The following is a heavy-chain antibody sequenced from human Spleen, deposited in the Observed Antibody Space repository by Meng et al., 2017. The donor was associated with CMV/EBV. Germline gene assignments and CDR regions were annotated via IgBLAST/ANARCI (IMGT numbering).Heavy chain of an antibody. Sequence: AASGFTFSSYAMSWFRQAPGKGLEWVSVIYSGGSSTYYADSVKGRFTISRDNSKNTLYLQMNSLRADDTAVYYCAKDSGAAGTFDYWGQGTLVTVSS. D-gene: IGHD6-13*01. J-gene: IGHJ4*02. V-gene: IGHV3-23*03. CDR1: GFTFSSYA. CDR2: IYSGGSST. CDR3: AKDSGAAGTFDY.